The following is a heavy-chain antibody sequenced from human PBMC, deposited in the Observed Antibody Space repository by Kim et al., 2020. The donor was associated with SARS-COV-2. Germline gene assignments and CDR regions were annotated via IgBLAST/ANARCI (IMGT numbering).Heavy chain of an antibody. CDR2: IWYDGSNK. CDR3: ARETYDFWSGYYYSAPDY. J-gene: IGHJ4*02. Sequence: GGSLRLSCAASGFTFSSYGMHWVRQAPGKGLEWVAVIWYDGSNKYYADSVKGRFTISRDNSKNTLYLQMNSLRAEDTAVYYCARETYDFWSGYYYSAPDYWGQGTLVTVSS. CDR1: GFTFSSYG. V-gene: IGHV3-33*01. D-gene: IGHD3-3*01.